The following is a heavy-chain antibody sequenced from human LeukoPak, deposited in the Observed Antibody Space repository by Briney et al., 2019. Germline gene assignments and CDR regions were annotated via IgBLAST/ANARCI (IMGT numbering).Heavy chain of an antibody. D-gene: IGHD3-10*01. CDR1: GFILGDNW. Sequence: PGGSLRLSCVASGFILGDNWMGWVRQAPGKGLEWVANINPHGTEKYYADSLEGRFSVSRDNAKNSVYLQMNSLRVEDAGFYYWGQWGVNAGLAYWGQGSPVTVSS. CDR3: GQWGVNAGLAY. J-gene: IGHJ4*02. CDR2: INPHGTEK. V-gene: IGHV3-7*01.